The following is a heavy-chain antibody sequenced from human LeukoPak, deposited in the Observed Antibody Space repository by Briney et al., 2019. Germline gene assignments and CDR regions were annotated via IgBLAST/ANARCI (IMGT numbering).Heavy chain of an antibody. Sequence: SETLSLTCTVSGGSISSYYWSWIRQPPGQGREWIGYIYYSGSANYNPSLKSRVTISVDTSKNQFSLKLNAVTAADTAVYYCARAVDIVAEGLDYWGQGPLVTVSS. CDR1: GGSISSYY. V-gene: IGHV4-59*01. J-gene: IGHJ4*02. CDR3: ARAVDIVAEGLDY. CDR2: IYYSGSA. D-gene: IGHD5-12*01.